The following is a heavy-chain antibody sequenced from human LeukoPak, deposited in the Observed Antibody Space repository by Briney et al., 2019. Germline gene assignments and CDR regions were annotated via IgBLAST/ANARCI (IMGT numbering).Heavy chain of an antibody. V-gene: IGHV3-30*02. J-gene: IGHJ4*02. CDR2: IRYDGSNK. Sequence: PGGSLRLSCAASGFTFSSYGMHWVRQAPGKGPEWVAFIRYDGSNKYYADSVKGRFTISRDNSRNTLYLQMYSLRPEDTAVYYCAKAIWVAATSSWFCLDYWGQGTLVTVSS. CDR1: GFTFSSYG. CDR3: AKAIWVAATSSWFCLDY. D-gene: IGHD3-10*01.